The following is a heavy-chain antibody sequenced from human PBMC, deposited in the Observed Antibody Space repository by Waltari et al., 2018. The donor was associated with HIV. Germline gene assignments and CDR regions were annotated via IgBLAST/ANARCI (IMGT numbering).Heavy chain of an antibody. D-gene: IGHD3-10*01. CDR2: IIPIFGTA. CDR3: ARDGGFREFHPPWGMDV. Sequence: QVQLVQSGAEVKKPGSSVKVSCKASGGTFSSYAISWVRQAPGQGLEWMGGIIPIFGTANYAQKFQGRVTITADESTSTAYMELSSLRSEDTAVYYCARDGGFREFHPPWGMDVWGQGTTVTVSS. J-gene: IGHJ6*02. CDR1: GGTFSSYA. V-gene: IGHV1-69*01.